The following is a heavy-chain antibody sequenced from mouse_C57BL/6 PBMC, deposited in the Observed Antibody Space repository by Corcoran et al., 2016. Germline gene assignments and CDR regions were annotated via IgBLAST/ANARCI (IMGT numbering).Heavy chain of an antibody. J-gene: IGHJ3*01. Sequence: QVQLQQPGAELVKPGASVKMSCKASGYTFTSYWITWVKQRPGQGLEWIGDIYPGSGSTNYNEKFKSKATLTVDTSSSTAYMQLSSLTSEDSAVYYCARDNWDVAWFAYWGQGTLVTVSA. D-gene: IGHD4-1*01. CDR3: ARDNWDVAWFAY. V-gene: IGHV1-55*01. CDR1: GYTFTSYW. CDR2: IYPGSGST.